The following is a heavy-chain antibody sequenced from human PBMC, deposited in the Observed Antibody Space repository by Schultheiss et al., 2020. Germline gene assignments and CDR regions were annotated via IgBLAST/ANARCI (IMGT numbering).Heavy chain of an antibody. Sequence: SETLSLTCAVSGGSISSYYWSWIRQPPGKGLEWIGEINHSGSTNYNPSLKSRVTISVDTSKNQFSLKLSSVTAADTAVYYCARDSRTVVTPYDAFDIWGQGTMVTVSS. J-gene: IGHJ3*02. V-gene: IGHV4-34*01. D-gene: IGHD4-23*01. CDR3: ARDSRTVVTPYDAFDI. CDR1: GGSISSYY. CDR2: INHSGST.